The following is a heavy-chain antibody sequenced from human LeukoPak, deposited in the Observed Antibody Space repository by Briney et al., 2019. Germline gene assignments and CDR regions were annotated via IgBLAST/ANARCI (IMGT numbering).Heavy chain of an antibody. D-gene: IGHD2-15*01. J-gene: IGHJ4*02. CDR2: ISGSGDST. Sequence: GGSLRLSCAASGFTFSSYGMSWVRQAPGKGLEWVSAISGSGDSTYYADSVKGRFTISRDNSKNTLYLQMNSLRAEDTAVYYCAKYCSGGSCYDYWGQGTLVTVSS. V-gene: IGHV3-23*01. CDR1: GFTFSSYG. CDR3: AKYCSGGSCYDY.